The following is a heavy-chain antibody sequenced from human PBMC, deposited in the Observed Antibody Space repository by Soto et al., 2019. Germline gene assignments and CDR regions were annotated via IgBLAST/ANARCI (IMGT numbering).Heavy chain of an antibody. CDR3: ARDAGGYCSSTSCYDTYSSEGFDY. V-gene: IGHV3-48*01. D-gene: IGHD2-2*01. CDR1: GFTFSSYS. CDR2: ISSSSSTI. Sequence: GGSLRLSCAASGFTFSSYSMNWVRQAPGKGLEWVSYISSSSSTIYYADSVKGRFTISRDNAKNSLYLQMNSLRAEDTAVYYCARDAGGYCSSTSCYDTYSSEGFDYWGQGTLVTVSS. J-gene: IGHJ4*02.